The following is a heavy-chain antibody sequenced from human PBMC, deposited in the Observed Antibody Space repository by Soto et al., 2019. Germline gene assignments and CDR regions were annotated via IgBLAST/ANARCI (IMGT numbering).Heavy chain of an antibody. CDR1: GGSISSYY. J-gene: IGHJ4*02. Sequence: QVQLQESGPGLVKPSETLSLTCTVSGGSISSYYWSWIRQPPGKGLEWIGYIYYSGSTNYNPSLKSRVTISVDTSKNQFSLKLSSVTAADTAVYYCAGGDYVGRSPYFDYWGQGTLVTVSS. CDR3: AGGDYVGRSPYFDY. V-gene: IGHV4-59*01. CDR2: IYYSGST. D-gene: IGHD4-17*01.